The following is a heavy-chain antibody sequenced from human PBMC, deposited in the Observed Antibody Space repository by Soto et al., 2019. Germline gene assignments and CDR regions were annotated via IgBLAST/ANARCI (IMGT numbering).Heavy chain of an antibody. CDR2: INAGNGNT. V-gene: IGHV1-3*01. D-gene: IGHD1-26*01. CDR1: GYTFTSYA. Sequence: QVQLVQSGAEVKKPGASVKLSCKASGYTFTSYAMHWVRQAPGQRLEWMGWINAGNGNTKYSQKFQGRVTITRDTSASAAYMELSRLRSEDTPVYYCARGGSLYWYFDLWGRGTLVTVSS. CDR3: ARGGSLYWYFDL. J-gene: IGHJ2*01.